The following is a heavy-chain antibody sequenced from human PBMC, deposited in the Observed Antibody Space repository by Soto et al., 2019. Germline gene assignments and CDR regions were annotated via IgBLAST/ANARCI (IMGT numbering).Heavy chain of an antibody. Sequence: SETLSLTCIVSGGSISSCYWSWIRQPPGQGLEWIGYIYYSGSTNYNPSLKSRVTISVDTSKNQFSLKLSSVTAADTAVYYCARVREYDFWSGVKVDDAFDIWGQGTMVT. CDR2: IYYSGST. D-gene: IGHD3-3*01. V-gene: IGHV4-59*01. CDR1: GGSISSCY. J-gene: IGHJ3*02. CDR3: ARVREYDFWSGVKVDDAFDI.